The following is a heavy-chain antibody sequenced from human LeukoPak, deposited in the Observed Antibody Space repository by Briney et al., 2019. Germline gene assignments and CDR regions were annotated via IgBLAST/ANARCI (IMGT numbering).Heavy chain of an antibody. CDR3: ARHSLAAAGITGWFDP. V-gene: IGHV4-39*01. Sequence: TSETLSLTCTVSGGSISSSSYYWGWIRQPPGKGLEWIGSIYYSGSTYYNPSLKSRVTISVDTSKNQFSLKLSSVTAADTAVYYCARHSLAAAGITGWFDPWGQGTLVTVSS. CDR2: IYYSGST. CDR1: GGSISSSSYY. J-gene: IGHJ5*02. D-gene: IGHD6-13*01.